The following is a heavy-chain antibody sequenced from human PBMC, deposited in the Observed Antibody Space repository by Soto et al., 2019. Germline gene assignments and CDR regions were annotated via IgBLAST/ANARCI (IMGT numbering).Heavy chain of an antibody. V-gene: IGHV4-28*01. CDR1: GFSIGGDNW. Sequence: LETLSLTCAVSGFSIGGDNWWGWIRQPPGKGLEWLGYTRDRGSTYYNPSLESRVTMSLDMSKNQFSLKLSSVTAVDTAVYYCTRKTGGYYPFDDWGQGALVTVSS. CDR3: TRKTGGYYPFDD. D-gene: IGHD2-8*02. CDR2: TRDRGST. J-gene: IGHJ4*02.